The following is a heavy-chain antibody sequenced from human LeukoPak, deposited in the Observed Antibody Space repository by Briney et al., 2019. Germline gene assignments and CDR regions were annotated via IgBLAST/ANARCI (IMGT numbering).Heavy chain of an antibody. Sequence: GESLKISCKGSGYSFTSYWIGWVRQMPGKGLEWMGIIYPGDSDTRYSPSFQGQVTISADKSISTAYLQWSSLKASDTAMYYCARVLAAAGPNWFDPWAREPWSPSPQ. CDR3: ARVLAAAGPNWFDP. CDR2: IYPGDSDT. D-gene: IGHD6-13*01. V-gene: IGHV5-51*01. J-gene: IGHJ5*02. CDR1: GYSFTSYW.